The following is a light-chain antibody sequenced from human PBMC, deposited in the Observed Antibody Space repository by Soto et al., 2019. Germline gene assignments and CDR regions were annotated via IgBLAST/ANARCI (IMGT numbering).Light chain of an antibody. J-gene: IGLJ1*01. CDR2: EVR. Sequence: QSVLTQPASVSGSPGQSITISCTGTGSDVGDYNYVSWYQHHPGKAPKLIIYEVRNRPSGVPNRFSGAKSGNTASLTISGLQAEDEADYYCSSYRTGSAFYVFGSGTKVTVL. CDR1: GSDVGDYNY. V-gene: IGLV2-14*01. CDR3: SSYRTGSAFYV.